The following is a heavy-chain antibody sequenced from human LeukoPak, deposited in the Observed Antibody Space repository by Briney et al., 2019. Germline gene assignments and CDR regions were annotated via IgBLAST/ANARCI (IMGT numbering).Heavy chain of an antibody. J-gene: IGHJ6*02. CDR3: ARTSINSWAYGMDV. CDR1: DGFISSYS. CDR2: IYPSGST. V-gene: IGHV4-4*07. D-gene: IGHD6-13*01. Sequence: PSETLSLTCTFSDGFISSYSGSWLRQPAGKGLEWIGRIYPSGSTNYNPSLKSRVTMSVDTSKNQFSLKLSSVTAADTAVYYCARTSINSWAYGMDVWGQGTTVTVSS.